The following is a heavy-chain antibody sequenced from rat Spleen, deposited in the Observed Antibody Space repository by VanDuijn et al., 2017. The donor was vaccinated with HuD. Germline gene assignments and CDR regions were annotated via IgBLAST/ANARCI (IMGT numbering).Heavy chain of an antibody. CDR2: INTGGGNT. J-gene: IGHJ1*01. CDR1: GFTFTNYY. V-gene: IGHV5-25*01. CDR3: ASRLGAPGWYFDF. D-gene: IGHD5-1*01. Sequence: EVQLVESGGGLVQPGRSMKLSCAASGFTFTNYYMAWVRQAPTKGLEWVASINTGGGNTYYRDSVKGRFTISRVNGKSTLYLQMDSLRAEDTATYYCASRLGAPGWYFDFWGPGTMVTVSS.